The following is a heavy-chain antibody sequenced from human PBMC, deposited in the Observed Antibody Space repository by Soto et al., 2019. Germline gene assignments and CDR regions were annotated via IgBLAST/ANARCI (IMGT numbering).Heavy chain of an antibody. CDR2: IWYDGSNK. CDR1: GFTFSSYG. CDR3: ARGQFDDSSGGFDY. Sequence: QVQLVESGGGVVQPGRSLRLSCAASGFTFSSYGMHRVRQAPGKGLEWVAVIWYDGSNKYYADSVKGRFTISRDNSKNTLYLQMNSLRAEDTAVYYCARGQFDDSSGGFDYWGQGTLVTVSS. D-gene: IGHD3-22*01. J-gene: IGHJ4*02. V-gene: IGHV3-33*01.